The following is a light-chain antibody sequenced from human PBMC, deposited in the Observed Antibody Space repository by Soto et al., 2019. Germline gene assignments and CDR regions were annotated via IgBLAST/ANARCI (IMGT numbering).Light chain of an antibody. CDR1: QRIGRN. V-gene: IGKV3D-15*01. J-gene: IGKJ4*01. CDR2: DIF. CDR3: QQYNIWPLT. Sequence: EILLTQYTATLSLSPGDSATLCCRASQRIGRNVAWYQQKPGQAPRLVIYDIFTRATGVPTRISGRGSGTEFTLTISSLQSEDFAVYYCQQYNIWPLTFGGGTKVDIK.